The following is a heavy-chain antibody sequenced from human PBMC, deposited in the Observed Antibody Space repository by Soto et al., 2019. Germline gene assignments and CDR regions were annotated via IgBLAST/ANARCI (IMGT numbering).Heavy chain of an antibody. V-gene: IGHV3-11*05. D-gene: IGHD3-9*01. CDR2: IGTSSSYT. CDR1: GFTFSDYY. CDR3: ARDADILTGSDAFDI. Sequence: QVQLVESGGGLVKPGGSLRLSCAASGFTFSDYYMSWIRQAPGKGLEWLSYIGTSSSYTNYADSVKGRFTISRDNAKNTRYLQMNNLRAEDTAVYYCARDADILTGSDAFDIWGQGTMVTVSS. J-gene: IGHJ3*02.